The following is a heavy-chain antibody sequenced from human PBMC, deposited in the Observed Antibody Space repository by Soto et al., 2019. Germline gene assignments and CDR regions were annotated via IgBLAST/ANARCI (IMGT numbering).Heavy chain of an antibody. Sequence: PSETLSLTCTVSGGSLSSSSYYWGWIRQPPGKGLEWIGSIYYSGSTYYNPSLKSRVTISVDTSKNQFSLKLSSVTAADTAVYYCARQYYDFWSGYFGYYYYMDVWGKGTTVTVSS. V-gene: IGHV4-39*01. CDR2: IYYSGST. CDR1: GGSLSSSSYY. D-gene: IGHD3-3*01. J-gene: IGHJ6*03. CDR3: ARQYYDFWSGYFGYYYYMDV.